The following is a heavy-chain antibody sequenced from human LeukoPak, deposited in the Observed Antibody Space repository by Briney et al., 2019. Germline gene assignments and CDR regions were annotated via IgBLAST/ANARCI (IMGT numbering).Heavy chain of an antibody. Sequence: PSETLSLTCSASGGSISSSDHFWGWIRQPPGKGLEWIGSIYYSGTTYYNPSLKSRVTISVDMSKNQFSLKLSSVTAADTAVYYCARHSDRTAYTAKGFDYWGQGTLVTVSS. D-gene: IGHD2-21*02. CDR1: GGSISSSDHF. V-gene: IGHV4-39*01. J-gene: IGHJ4*02. CDR2: IYYSGTT. CDR3: ARHSDRTAYTAKGFDY.